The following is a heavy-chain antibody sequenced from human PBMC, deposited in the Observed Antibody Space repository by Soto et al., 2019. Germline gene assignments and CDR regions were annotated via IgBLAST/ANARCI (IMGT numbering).Heavy chain of an antibody. CDR1: GGSISSYY. Sequence: SETLSLTCTVSGGSISSYYWSWIRQPPGKGLEWIGYIYYSGSTNYNPSLKSRVTISVDTSKNQFSLKLSSVTAADTAVYYCASTGPGLGEFDYWGQGTLVTVSS. V-gene: IGHV4-59*08. D-gene: IGHD3-3*01. J-gene: IGHJ4*02. CDR3: ASTGPGLGEFDY. CDR2: IYYSGST.